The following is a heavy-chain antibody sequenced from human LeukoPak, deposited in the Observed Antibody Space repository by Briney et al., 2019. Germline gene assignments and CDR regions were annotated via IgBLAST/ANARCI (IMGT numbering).Heavy chain of an antibody. CDR2: ISGSGGST. V-gene: IGHV3-23*01. CDR3: AKCATYDSSSWFDI. D-gene: IGHD6-13*01. CDR1: GFTFSSFA. Sequence: GGSLRLSCAAAGFTFSSFAMSLLRQAPGKGLEWVSAISGSGGSTYYADSVKGRFTISRDNSKNTLYLQMNSLRAEDTAVYYCAKCATYDSSSWFDIWGQGTMVTVSS. J-gene: IGHJ3*02.